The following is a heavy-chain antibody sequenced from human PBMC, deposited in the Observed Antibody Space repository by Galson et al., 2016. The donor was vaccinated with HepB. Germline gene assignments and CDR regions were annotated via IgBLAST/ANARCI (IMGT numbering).Heavy chain of an antibody. V-gene: IGHV4-34*01. CDR2: ISDSGST. Sequence: SETLSLTCGVYGGSIFDYYWTWIRQSPGKGLEWIGEISDSGSTKYNSSLESRVSIALDTPETQFSLKVTSVSAADTAVYFCARVWSGVYFYYMDIWGKGTTVTVSS. J-gene: IGHJ6*03. D-gene: IGHD3-3*01. CDR3: ARVWSGVYFYYMDI. CDR1: GGSIFDYY.